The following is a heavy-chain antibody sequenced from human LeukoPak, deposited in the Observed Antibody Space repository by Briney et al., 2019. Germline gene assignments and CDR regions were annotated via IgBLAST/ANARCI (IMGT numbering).Heavy chain of an antibody. J-gene: IGHJ4*02. CDR3: ARVKEQWLVDY. Sequence: GGSLRLSCAASGFTFSDYYMSWIRQAPGKGLEWVSYISSSGSTIYYADSVKGRFTISRDNAKNSLYLQMNSLRAEDTAVYHCARVKEQWLVDYWGQGTLVTVSS. D-gene: IGHD6-19*01. CDR1: GFTFSDYY. V-gene: IGHV3-11*01. CDR2: ISSSGSTI.